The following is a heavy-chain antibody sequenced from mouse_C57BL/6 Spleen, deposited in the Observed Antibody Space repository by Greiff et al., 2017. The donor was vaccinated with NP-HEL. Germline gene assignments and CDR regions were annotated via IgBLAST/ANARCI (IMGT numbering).Heavy chain of an antibody. CDR3: ARRDGYWYFDV. V-gene: IGHV1-64*01. Sequence: VQLQQPGAELVKPGASVKLSCKASGYTFTSYWMHWVKQRPGQGLEWIGMIHPNSGSTNYNEKFKSKATLTVDKSSSTAYMQLSSLTSEDSAVYYCARRDGYWYFDVWGTGTTGTVSS. J-gene: IGHJ1*03. CDR2: IHPNSGST. CDR1: GYTFTSYW. D-gene: IGHD2-3*01.